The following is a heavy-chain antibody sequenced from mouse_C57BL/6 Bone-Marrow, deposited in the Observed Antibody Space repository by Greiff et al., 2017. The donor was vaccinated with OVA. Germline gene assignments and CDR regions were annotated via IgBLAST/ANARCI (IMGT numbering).Heavy chain of an antibody. Sequence: DVKLVESGGGLVKPGGSLKLSCAASGFTFSSYAMSWVRQTPEKRLEWVATISDGGSYTYYPDNVKGRFTISRDNAKNNLYLQMSHLKSEDTAMYYCARGLGLWYFDVWGTGTTVTVSS. CDR3: ARGLGLWYFDV. CDR2: ISDGGSYT. V-gene: IGHV5-4*03. CDR1: GFTFSSYA. J-gene: IGHJ1*03. D-gene: IGHD4-1*01.